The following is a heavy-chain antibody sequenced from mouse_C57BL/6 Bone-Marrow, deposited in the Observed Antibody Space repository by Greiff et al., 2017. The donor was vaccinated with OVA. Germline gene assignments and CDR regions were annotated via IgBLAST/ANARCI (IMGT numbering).Heavy chain of an antibody. CDR2: ISSGGSYT. D-gene: IGHD1-1*01. J-gene: IGHJ2*01. V-gene: IGHV5-6*01. CDR1: GFTFSSYG. CDR3: ARDITTVEATRYYFDY. Sequence: EVMLVESGGDLVKPGGSLKLSCAASGFTFSSYGMSWVRQTPDKRLEWVATISSGGSYTYYPDSVKGRFTISSDNAKNTPYLQMSSLKSEDTAMYECARDITTVEATRYYFDYWGQGTTLTVSS.